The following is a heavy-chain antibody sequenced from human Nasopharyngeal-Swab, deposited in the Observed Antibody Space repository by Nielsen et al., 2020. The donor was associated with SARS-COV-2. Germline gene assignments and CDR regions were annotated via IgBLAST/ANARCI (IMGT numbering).Heavy chain of an antibody. Sequence: ESLKISCAASGFTFSSYSMNWLRQAPGKGLEGVSSISSSSSYIYYADSVKGRFTISRDNAKNSLYLQMNSLRAEDTAVYYCASVRLGYCSGGSCYSDYYWGQGTLVTVSS. J-gene: IGHJ4*02. CDR3: ASVRLGYCSGGSCYSDYY. CDR2: ISSSSSYI. V-gene: IGHV3-21*01. CDR1: GFTFSSYS. D-gene: IGHD2-15*01.